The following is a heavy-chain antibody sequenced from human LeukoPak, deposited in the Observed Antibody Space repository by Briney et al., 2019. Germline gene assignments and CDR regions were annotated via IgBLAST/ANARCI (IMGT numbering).Heavy chain of an antibody. CDR1: GYTFTSYY. CDR2: INPSGGST. Sequence: GASVNVSCKASGYTFTSYYMHWVRQAPGQGLEWMGIINPSGGSTSYAQKFQGRVTMTRDTSTSTVYMELSSLRSEDTAVYYCARAGVVVPAAILWFDPWGQGTLVTVSS. J-gene: IGHJ5*02. D-gene: IGHD2-2*01. V-gene: IGHV1-46*01. CDR3: ARAGVVVPAAILWFDP.